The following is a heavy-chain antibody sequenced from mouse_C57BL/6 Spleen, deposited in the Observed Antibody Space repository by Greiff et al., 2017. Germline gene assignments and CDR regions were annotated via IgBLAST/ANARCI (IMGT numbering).Heavy chain of an antibody. Sequence: QVQLKESGAELARPGASVKMSCKASGYTFTSYTMHWVKQRPGQGLEWIGYINPSSGYTKYNQKFKDKATLTADKSSSTAYMQLSSLTSEDSAVYYCARSGLTGTFDYWGQGTTLTVSS. V-gene: IGHV1-4*01. CDR1: GYTFTSYT. J-gene: IGHJ2*01. CDR2: INPSSGYT. D-gene: IGHD4-1*01. CDR3: ARSGLTGTFDY.